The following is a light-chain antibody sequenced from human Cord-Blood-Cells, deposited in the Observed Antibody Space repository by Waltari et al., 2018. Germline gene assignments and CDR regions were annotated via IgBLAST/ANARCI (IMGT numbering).Light chain of an antibody. CDR1: SPNIGAGYD. J-gene: IGLJ1*01. CDR3: QSYDSSLSGYV. V-gene: IGLV1-40*01. Sequence: QSVLTQPPSVSGAPGQRVTISCTGRSPNIGAGYDVHWYHQLPETAPKLLIYGNRNPPTGAPDRFSGSKSGTSASLAITGRQAEDEADYFCQSYDSSLSGYVFGTGTKVTVL. CDR2: GNR.